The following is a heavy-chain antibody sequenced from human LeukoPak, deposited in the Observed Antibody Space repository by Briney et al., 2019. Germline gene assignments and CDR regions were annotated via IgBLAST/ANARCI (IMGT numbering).Heavy chain of an antibody. Sequence: PSETLSLTCAVYGGSFSGYHWSWIRQPPGKGLEWIGEINHSGSTNYNPSLKSRVTISVDTSKNQFSLKLSSVTAADTAVYYCARGVGKYQLRGFDPWGQGTLVTVSS. D-gene: IGHD2-2*01. CDR2: INHSGST. V-gene: IGHV4-34*01. CDR1: GGSFSGYH. CDR3: ARGVGKYQLRGFDP. J-gene: IGHJ5*02.